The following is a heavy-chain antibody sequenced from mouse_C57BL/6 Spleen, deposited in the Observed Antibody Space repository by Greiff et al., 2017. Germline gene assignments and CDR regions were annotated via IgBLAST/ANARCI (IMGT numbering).Heavy chain of an antibody. CDR1: GFTFSSYG. CDR2: ISSGGSYT. V-gene: IGHV5-6*01. CDR3: ARQGYYYGSSPYYYAMDY. Sequence: EVQLQESGGDLVKPGGSLKLSCAASGFTFSSYGMSWVRQTPDKRLEWVATISSGGSYTYYPDSVKGRFTISRDNAKNTLYLQMSSLKSEDTAMYYCARQGYYYGSSPYYYAMDYWGQGTSVTVSS. D-gene: IGHD1-1*01. J-gene: IGHJ4*01.